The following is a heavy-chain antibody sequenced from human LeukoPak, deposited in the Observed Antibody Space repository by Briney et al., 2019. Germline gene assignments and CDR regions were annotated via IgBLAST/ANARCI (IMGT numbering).Heavy chain of an antibody. CDR3: ARRVGALGDFDY. Sequence: GGSLRLSCAASGFTFSSYEMNWVRQAPGKGLEWVSYISSSGSTIYYADSVKGRFTISRDNAQNSLYLQMNSLRAEDTAVYYCARRVGALGDFDYWGQGTLVTVSS. CDR1: GFTFSSYE. CDR2: ISSSGSTI. J-gene: IGHJ4*02. V-gene: IGHV3-48*03. D-gene: IGHD3-16*01.